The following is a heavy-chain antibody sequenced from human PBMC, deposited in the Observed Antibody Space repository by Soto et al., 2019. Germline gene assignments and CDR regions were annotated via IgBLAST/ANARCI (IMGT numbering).Heavy chain of an antibody. CDR3: AKSLLGIAAAGRYYYYTGMDV. CDR2: FYSADST. V-gene: IGHV3-66*02. Sequence: AGGSLRLSCAASGFTVCGNHVTWVRQAPGKGLEWVSIFYSADSTYYADSVKGRFTISRDNSKNTLYLQMNSLRAEDTAVYYCAKSLLGIAAAGRYYYYTGMDVWGQGTTVTVSS. CDR1: GFTVCGNH. D-gene: IGHD6-13*01. J-gene: IGHJ6*02.